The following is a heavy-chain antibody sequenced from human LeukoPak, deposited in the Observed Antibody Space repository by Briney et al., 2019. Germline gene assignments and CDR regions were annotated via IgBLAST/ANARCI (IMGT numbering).Heavy chain of an antibody. CDR3: SKSYCSSTSCYFDY. Sequence: TEGSLRLSCAASGFTFSSSAMSWVRQVPGKGLEWVSGISWNSGSIGYADSVKGRFTISRDNAKNSLYLQMNSLRAEDTALYYCSKSYCSSTSCYFDYWGQGTLVIVSS. CDR1: GFTFSSSA. J-gene: IGHJ4*02. CDR2: ISWNSGSI. D-gene: IGHD2-2*01. V-gene: IGHV3-9*01.